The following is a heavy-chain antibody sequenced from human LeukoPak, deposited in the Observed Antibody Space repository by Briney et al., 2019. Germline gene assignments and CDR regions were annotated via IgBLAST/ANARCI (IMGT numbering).Heavy chain of an antibody. V-gene: IGHV3-74*01. J-gene: IGHJ4*02. CDR3: VRDFRSADY. Sequence: GGSLRLSCAASGFTFSTYCMHWVRQAPGKGPMWVSRICPDGTFTNYADSVKARFIISRDNASNTVYLQMNSLRVEDTAVYYCVRDFRSADYWGQGTLVTVSS. CDR1: GFTFSTYC. CDR2: ICPDGTFT.